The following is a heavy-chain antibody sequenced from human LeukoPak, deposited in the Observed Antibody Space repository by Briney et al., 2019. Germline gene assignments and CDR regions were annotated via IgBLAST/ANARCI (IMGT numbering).Heavy chain of an antibody. V-gene: IGHV3-74*01. D-gene: IGHD1-26*01. CDR2: INSDGSST. J-gene: IGHJ4*02. Sequence: GGSLRLSCAAAGFTFSSYWMHWVRQAPGEGLVLVSRINSDGSSTDYADSVKGRFTISRDNAKNTLYLQMNSLRAEDTAVFYCARSTVGATTKFDYWGQGTLVTVSS. CDR1: GFTFSSYW. CDR3: ARSTVGATTKFDY.